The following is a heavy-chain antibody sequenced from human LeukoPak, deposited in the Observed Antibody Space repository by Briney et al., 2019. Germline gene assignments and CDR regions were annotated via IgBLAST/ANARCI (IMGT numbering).Heavy chain of an antibody. D-gene: IGHD3-10*01. J-gene: IGHJ6*02. V-gene: IGHV4-39*02. CDR3: ARDEHYYGSGSYWPYYYYGMDV. CDR2: IYYSGST. CDR1: GGSISSSSYY. Sequence: PSETLSLTCTVSGGSISSSSYYWGWIRQPPGKGLEWIGSIYYSGSTYYNPSLKSRVTISVDTSKNQFSLKLSSVTAADTAVYYCARDEHYYGSGSYWPYYYYGMDVWGQGTTVTVSS.